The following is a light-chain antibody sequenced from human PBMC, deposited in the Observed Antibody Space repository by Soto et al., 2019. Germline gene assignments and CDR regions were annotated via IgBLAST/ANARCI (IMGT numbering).Light chain of an antibody. J-gene: IGLJ1*01. CDR1: SSDVGGYNY. V-gene: IGLV2-14*01. CDR3: RSYTSSSTLEGV. Sequence: QSVLTQPASVSGSPGQSITISCTGTSSDVGGYNYVSWYQQHPGKAPKLMIYDVSNRPSGVSNRFSGSKSGNTASLTISGLQAEDEADYYCRSYTSSSTLEGVFGTGTRSPS. CDR2: DVS.